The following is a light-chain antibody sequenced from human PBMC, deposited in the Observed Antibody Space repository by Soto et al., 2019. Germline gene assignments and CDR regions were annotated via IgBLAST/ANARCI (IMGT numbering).Light chain of an antibody. CDR3: AAWDDSLNGPV. Sequence: QAVVTQPPSASGTPGQRVSISCSGSSSNIGSNSVNWYQQLPGTAPKLLIYSNNQRPSGVPDRISGSKSGTSASLAISGLQSEDEADYYCAAWDDSLNGPVFGTGTQLTVL. V-gene: IGLV1-44*01. CDR2: SNN. J-gene: IGLJ1*01. CDR1: SSNIGSNS.